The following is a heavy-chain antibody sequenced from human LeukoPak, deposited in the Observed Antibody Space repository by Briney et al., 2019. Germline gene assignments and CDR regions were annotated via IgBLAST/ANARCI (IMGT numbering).Heavy chain of an antibody. J-gene: IGHJ4*02. CDR1: GYTFTGYY. D-gene: IGHD3-22*01. CDR2: INPKGGGT. CDR3: ARNYYDSSGSFDY. Sequence: ASVKVSCKASGYTFTGYYVHWVRQAPGQGLEWMGRINPKGGGTDYAQKFQGRVTMTRDTSTSTVYMELSSLRSEDTAVYYCARNYYDSSGSFDYWGQGTLVTVSS. V-gene: IGHV1-2*06.